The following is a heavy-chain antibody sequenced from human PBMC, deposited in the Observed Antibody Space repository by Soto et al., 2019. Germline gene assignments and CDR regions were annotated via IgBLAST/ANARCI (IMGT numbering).Heavy chain of an antibody. Sequence: QVQLVESGGGVVQPGRSLRLSCAASGFTFSSYGMHWVRQAPGKGLEWVAVIWYDGSNKYYADSVKGRFTISRDNSKNTLYLQMNSLRAEDTAVYYCARDIVVVPAAIGSPRSASLEVWGQGTTVTVSS. V-gene: IGHV3-33*01. D-gene: IGHD2-2*02. CDR3: ARDIVVVPAAIGSPRSASLEV. CDR1: GFTFSSYG. J-gene: IGHJ6*02. CDR2: IWYDGSNK.